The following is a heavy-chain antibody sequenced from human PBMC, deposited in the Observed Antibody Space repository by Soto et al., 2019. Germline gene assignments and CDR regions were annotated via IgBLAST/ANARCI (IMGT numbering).Heavy chain of an antibody. V-gene: IGHV1-18*04. Sequence: QVQLVQSGAEVKKPGASVKVSCKASGYTFTSYGISWVRQAPGQGLEWMGWISPFNGNTNYAQKLQGRVTMTTDTSTSTAYMVLRSLRSDDTAVFYCARDLNQWELRLGVSWGQGTLVTVSS. D-gene: IGHD1-26*01. CDR2: ISPFNGNT. CDR3: ARDLNQWELRLGVS. CDR1: GYTFTSYG. J-gene: IGHJ5*02.